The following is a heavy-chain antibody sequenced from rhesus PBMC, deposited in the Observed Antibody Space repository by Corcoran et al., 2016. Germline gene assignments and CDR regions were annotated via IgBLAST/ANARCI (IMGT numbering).Heavy chain of an antibody. D-gene: IGHD2-2*01. J-gene: IGHJ6*01. Sequence: QVQLQESGPGLVKPSETLSLTCAVSGYSISSGYYWRWIRQPPGKGLEWIGYSTYSGSTSYNPALKSRVTIARDTSKNQFSLKLSSVTAADTAVYYCARDQGYVGLDSWGQGVVVTVSS. CDR3: ARDQGYVGLDS. CDR2: STYSGST. V-gene: IGHV4-122*02. CDR1: GYSISSGYY.